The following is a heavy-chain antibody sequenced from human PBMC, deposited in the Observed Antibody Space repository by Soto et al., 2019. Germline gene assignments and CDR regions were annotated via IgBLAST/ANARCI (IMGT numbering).Heavy chain of an antibody. CDR2: IYPGDSDT. Sequence: PGESLKISCKGSGYSFSGYWVGWVRQMSGKGLEWMGIIYPGDSDTRYSPSFQGQVTISADTSVSTAYLQWSSLKASDTAIYYCARLSILATVTTPFDYWGQGTLVTVSS. J-gene: IGHJ4*02. D-gene: IGHD4-17*01. CDR3: ARLSILATVTTPFDY. CDR1: GYSFSGYW. V-gene: IGHV5-51*01.